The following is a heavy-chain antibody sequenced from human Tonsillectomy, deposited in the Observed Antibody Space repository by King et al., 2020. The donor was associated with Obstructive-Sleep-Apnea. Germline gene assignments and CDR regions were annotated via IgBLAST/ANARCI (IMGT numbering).Heavy chain of an antibody. D-gene: IGHD5-24*01. J-gene: IGHJ6*02. CDR2: IIPVVGTT. V-gene: IGHV1-69*01. CDR1: GGTFSSNA. CDR3: ARDKMEDGDYYYGMDV. Sequence: QLVQSGPEVKKPGSSVKVSCKASGGTFSSNAIRWVRQAPGKGFEWMGGIIPVVGTTKFAQKFQGRVTITADESTSIAYMELSSLRLEDTAIYYCARDKMEDGDYYYGMDVWGQGTTVTVSS.